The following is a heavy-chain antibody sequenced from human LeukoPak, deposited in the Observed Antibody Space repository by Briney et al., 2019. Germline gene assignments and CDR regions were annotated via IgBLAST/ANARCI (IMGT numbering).Heavy chain of an antibody. CDR3: AKVPPSITAAGNWLDP. CDR2: INPDTGGI. CDR1: GYTFTGYY. J-gene: IGHJ5*02. D-gene: IGHD6-13*01. V-gene: IGHV1-2*06. Sequence: GASVKVSCKASGYTFTGYYIHWVRQAPGQGLEWMGRINPDTGGIDYAQKFQGRITMTRDTSITTAYMELSRPTSDDTAMYYCAKVPPSITAAGNWLDPWGQGALVTVSS.